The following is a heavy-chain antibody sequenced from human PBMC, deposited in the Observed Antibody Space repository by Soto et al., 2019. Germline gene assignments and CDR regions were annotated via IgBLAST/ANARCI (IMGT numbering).Heavy chain of an antibody. CDR1: GFTFSSYA. D-gene: IGHD6-25*01. V-gene: IGHV3-30-3*01. Sequence: QVQLVECGGGVVQPGRSLRLSCAASGFTFSSYAMHWFRQPPGKGLEGVAVISYDGSNKYYEDSVRGRFTISRDNSKNTRYLQMNSLRAEDTAVYYCARGGPGYSSGSSGDYWGQGTLDTVSS. CDR2: ISYDGSNK. CDR3: ARGGPGYSSGSSGDY. J-gene: IGHJ4*02.